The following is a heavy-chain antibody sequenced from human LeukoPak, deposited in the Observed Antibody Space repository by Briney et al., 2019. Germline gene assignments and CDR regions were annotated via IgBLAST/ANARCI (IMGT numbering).Heavy chain of an antibody. CDR3: ARGQKQVALDAFDI. J-gene: IGHJ3*02. V-gene: IGHV4-4*07. CDR1: GGSLSSYS. Sequence: ETLSLSCTVSGGSLSSYSWSWVPQCAGERRECIGRIETSGSTNYNPFLKSRVTMSLDTSRNRLSVKLRSVTAADTAVYYCARGQKQVALDAFDIWGQGTMVTVPT. CDR2: IETSGST.